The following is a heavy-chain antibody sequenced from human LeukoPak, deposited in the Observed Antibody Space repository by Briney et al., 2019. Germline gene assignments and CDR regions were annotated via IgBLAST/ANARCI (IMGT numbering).Heavy chain of an antibody. Sequence: GGSLRLSCAASGFSFSSYTMNWVRQAPGKGLEWVSYISSTSSIIYYAGSVKGRFTISRDNAKNSLYLQMDSLRAEDTAVYYCARGDGYCGSNCYGIDYWGQGTQVTVSS. D-gene: IGHD2-2*01. V-gene: IGHV3-48*04. CDR1: GFSFSSYT. J-gene: IGHJ4*02. CDR2: ISSTSSII. CDR3: ARGDGYCGSNCYGIDY.